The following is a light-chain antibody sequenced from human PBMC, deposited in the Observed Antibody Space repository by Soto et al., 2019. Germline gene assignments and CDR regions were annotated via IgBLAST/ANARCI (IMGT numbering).Light chain of an antibody. CDR2: GIF. Sequence: QSVLTQPPSVSGAPGQRVTISCTGSSSNIGAGYDVHWYQQLPGAAPTLLIFGIFNRPSGVSERFSGSRSGASASLVIAGLQAEDKADYFCQSYDNSLSGSEVFGTGTKVTVL. V-gene: IGLV1-40*01. J-gene: IGLJ1*01. CDR1: SSNIGAGYD. CDR3: QSYDNSLSGSEV.